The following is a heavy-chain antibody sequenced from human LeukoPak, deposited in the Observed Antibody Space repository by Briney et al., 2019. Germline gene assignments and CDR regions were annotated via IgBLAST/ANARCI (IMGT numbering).Heavy chain of an antibody. CDR1: GYTFTGYY. Sequence: GASVKVSCKASGYTFTGYYMHWVRQAPGQGLEWMGWINPNSGGTNYAQKFQGRVTMTRDTSISTAYMELSRLRSDDTAVYYCAREDSVAARHAFDIWGQGTMVTVSS. CDR3: AREDSVAARHAFDI. D-gene: IGHD6-6*01. V-gene: IGHV1-2*02. CDR2: INPNSGGT. J-gene: IGHJ3*02.